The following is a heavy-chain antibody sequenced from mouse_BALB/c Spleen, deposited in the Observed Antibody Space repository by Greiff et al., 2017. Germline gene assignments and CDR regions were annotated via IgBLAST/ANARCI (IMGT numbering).Heavy chain of an antibody. Sequence: EVKLVESGGGLVQPGGSRKLSCAASGFTFSDYGMAWVRQAPGKGPEWVAFISNLAYSIYYADTVTGRFTISRENAKNTLYLEMSSLRSEDTAMYYCARDGNAFAYWGQGTLVTVSA. CDR1: GFTFSDYG. CDR3: ARDGNAFAY. V-gene: IGHV5-15*02. J-gene: IGHJ3*01. D-gene: IGHD2-1*01. CDR2: ISNLAYSI.